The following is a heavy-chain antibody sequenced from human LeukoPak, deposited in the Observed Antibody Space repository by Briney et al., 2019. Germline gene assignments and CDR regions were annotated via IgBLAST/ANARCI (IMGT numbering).Heavy chain of an antibody. CDR3: ARVNRMVRGVNTHYYYYYGMDV. D-gene: IGHD3-10*01. CDR1: GFTVSSNY. V-gene: IGHV3-66*01. Sequence: GGSLRLSCAASGFTVSSNYMSWVRQAPGKGLEWVSVIYSGGSTYYADSVKGRFTISRDNSKNTLYLQMNSLRAEDTAVYYCARVNRMVRGVNTHYYYYYGMDVWGQGTTVTVSS. J-gene: IGHJ6*02. CDR2: IYSGGST.